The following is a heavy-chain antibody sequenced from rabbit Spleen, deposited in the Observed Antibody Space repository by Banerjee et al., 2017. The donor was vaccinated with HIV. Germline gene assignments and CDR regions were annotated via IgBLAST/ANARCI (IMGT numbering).Heavy chain of an antibody. Sequence: QEQLEESGGDLVKPGASLTLTCTASGFSFSSSYWICWVRQAPGKGLEWIACIYTGSSGTTYYASWAKGRFTISKISSTTVTLQMTSLTVADTATYFCARGTNGGISYGGDLWGPGTLVTVS. CDR2: IYTGSSGTT. V-gene: IGHV1S45*01. D-gene: IGHD8-1*01. CDR3: ARGTNGGISYGGDL. CDR1: GFSFSSSYW. J-gene: IGHJ4*01.